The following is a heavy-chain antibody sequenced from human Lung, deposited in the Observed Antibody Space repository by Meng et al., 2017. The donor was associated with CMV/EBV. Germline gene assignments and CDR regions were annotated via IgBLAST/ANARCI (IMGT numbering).Heavy chain of an antibody. CDR2: ISDVGDGT. V-gene: IGHV3-23*01. Sequence: GGSXRLXCAASGFIFSTYAMSWVRQSPGKGLEWVSTISDVGDGTYYADSVKGRFTISRDNSKNTLYLQMNSLRADDTAVYYCAKSSLVGPRLHFDYWVQGTXVTVSS. D-gene: IGHD6-6*01. CDR3: AKSSLVGPRLHFDY. J-gene: IGHJ4*02. CDR1: GFIFSTYA.